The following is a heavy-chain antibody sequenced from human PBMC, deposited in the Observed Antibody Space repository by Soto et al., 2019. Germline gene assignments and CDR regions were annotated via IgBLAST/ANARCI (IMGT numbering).Heavy chain of an antibody. CDR2: IYHSGST. CDR3: ARDYYDSSGPPAPSY. CDR1: GGSISSSNW. V-gene: IGHV4-4*02. Sequence: QVQLQESGPGLVKPSGTLSLTCAVSGGSISSSNWWSWVRQPPGKGLEWIGEIYHSGSTNYNPSLKSRVTISVDKSKNQFSLKLSSGTAADTAVYYCARDYYDSSGPPAPSYWGQGTLVTVSS. D-gene: IGHD3-22*01. J-gene: IGHJ4*02.